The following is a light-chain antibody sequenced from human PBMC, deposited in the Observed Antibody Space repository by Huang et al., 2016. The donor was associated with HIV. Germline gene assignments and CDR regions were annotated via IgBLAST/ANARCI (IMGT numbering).Light chain of an antibody. CDR3: QQTYSTPKT. Sequence: DIQMTQSPSSLSASVGDRVTITCRTSQRISSYLHWFQQKPGKAPKLRMHSTSSLQGGVSSRFTGCGSGKHFTLTINSLQPEDSATYCCQQTYSTPKTFGQGTKLEIK. J-gene: IGKJ2*01. CDR2: STS. CDR1: QRISSY. V-gene: IGKV1-39*01.